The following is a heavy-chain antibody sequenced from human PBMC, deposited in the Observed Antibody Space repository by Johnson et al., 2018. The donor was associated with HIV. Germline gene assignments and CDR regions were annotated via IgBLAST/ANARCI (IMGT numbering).Heavy chain of an antibody. CDR1: GFIVSSNY. J-gene: IGHJ3*02. V-gene: IGHV3-7*03. Sequence: EVQLVESGGGLIQPGGSLRLFCAASGFIVSSNYMRWVRQAPGKGLEWVANIKQDGSEKYYVDSVKGRITISRDNAKNSLYLQINSLKTEDTAVYYCARGPRNPGLDAFDIWGQGTVVTVSS. CDR3: ARGPRNPGLDAFDI. D-gene: IGHD1-14*01. CDR2: IKQDGSEK.